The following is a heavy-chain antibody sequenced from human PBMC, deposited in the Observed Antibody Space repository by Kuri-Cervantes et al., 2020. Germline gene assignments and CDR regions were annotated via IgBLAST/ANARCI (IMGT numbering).Heavy chain of an antibody. CDR3: AKATDSSGSYSTFDY. Sequence: ASVKVSCKASGYTFTSYGISWVRQAPGQGLEWMGWISAYNGNTNYAQKLQGRVTMTTDTSTSTAYMELSSLRSEDTAVYYCAKATDSSGSYSTFDYWGQGTLVTVSS. J-gene: IGHJ4*02. V-gene: IGHV1-18*01. D-gene: IGHD3-10*01. CDR2: ISAYNGNT. CDR1: GYTFTSYG.